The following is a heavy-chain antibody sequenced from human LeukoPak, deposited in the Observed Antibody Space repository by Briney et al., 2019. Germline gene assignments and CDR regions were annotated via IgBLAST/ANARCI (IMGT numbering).Heavy chain of an antibody. CDR1: GFTFSSYE. V-gene: IGHV3-48*03. CDR3: ASEGTTGTTWGPDY. CDR2: ISSSGSTI. Sequence: PGGSLRLSCAASGFTFSSYEMNWVRQAPGKGLEWVSYISSSGSTIYYADSVKGRFTISRDNAKNTLYLQMNSLRAEDTAVYYCASEGTTGTTWGPDYWGQGTLVTVSS. D-gene: IGHD1-1*01. J-gene: IGHJ4*02.